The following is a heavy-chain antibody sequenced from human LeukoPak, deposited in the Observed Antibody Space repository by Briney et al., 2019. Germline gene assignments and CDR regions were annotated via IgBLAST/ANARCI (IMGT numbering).Heavy chain of an antibody. J-gene: IGHJ4*02. CDR2: ISSSGSTI. D-gene: IGHD1-26*01. V-gene: IGHV3-11*01. CDR3: ARDSLWGATDY. Sequence: PGGSLRLSCAASGFIFRDYYMNWIRQAPGKGLEWVSYISSSGSTIYYADSVKGRFTISRDNAKNSLYLQMNGLRAEDTAVYYCARDSLWGATDYWGQGTLVTVSS. CDR1: GFIFRDYY.